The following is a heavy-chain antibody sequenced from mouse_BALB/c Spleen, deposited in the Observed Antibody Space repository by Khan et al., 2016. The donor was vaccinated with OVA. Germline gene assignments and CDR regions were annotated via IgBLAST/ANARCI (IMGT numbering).Heavy chain of an antibody. Sequence: VQLQQSGPELVKPGASVKISCKASGYSFTGYFMNWVMPSHGKSLEWIGRINPHVGETLFNPKFKGKATLTVDESSSTAHMELRSLASEDSAVYYCARVYRSDFDYWGQGTTLTVSS. CDR1: GYSFTGYF. J-gene: IGHJ2*01. D-gene: IGHD1-1*01. V-gene: IGHV1-20*02. CDR3: ARVYRSDFDY. CDR2: INPHVGET.